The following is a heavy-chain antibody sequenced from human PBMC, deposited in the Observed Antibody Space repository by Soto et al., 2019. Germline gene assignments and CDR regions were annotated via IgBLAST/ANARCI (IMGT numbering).Heavy chain of an antibody. Sequence: ASETLSLTCTVSGGSISSGDYYWSWIRQPPGKGLEWIGYIYYSGSTYYNPSLKSRVTISVDSSKNQFSLKLSSGTAADTAVYYCARAAGVLRYFDWFTSHDAFDIWGQGTMVTVSS. CDR3: ARAAGVLRYFDWFTSHDAFDI. V-gene: IGHV4-30-4*01. CDR2: IYYSGST. J-gene: IGHJ3*02. CDR1: GGSISSGDYY. D-gene: IGHD3-9*01.